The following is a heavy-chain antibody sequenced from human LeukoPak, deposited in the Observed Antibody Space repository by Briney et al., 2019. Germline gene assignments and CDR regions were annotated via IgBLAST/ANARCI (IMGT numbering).Heavy chain of an antibody. CDR2: ISAYNGNT. J-gene: IGHJ4*02. CDR1: GYTFTNYG. D-gene: IGHD1-26*01. CDR3: ASSRDWELPSPLDY. Sequence: SGVNVSCKSSGYTFTNYGISWVRQPPGQGLEWMGWISAYNGNTNYAQKLQGNVAMTTDTSTSTAYMEMRSLGSDDTAVYYCASSRDWELPSPLDYWGQGTLVTVSS. V-gene: IGHV1-18*01.